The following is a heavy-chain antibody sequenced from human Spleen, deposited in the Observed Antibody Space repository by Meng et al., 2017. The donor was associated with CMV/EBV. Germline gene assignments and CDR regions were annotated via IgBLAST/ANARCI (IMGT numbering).Heavy chain of an antibody. D-gene: IGHD7-27*01. CDR2: ISPNTGGT. Sequence: ASVKVSCKASGYTFIGYYIHWVRQAPGQGLEWMGWISPNTGGTNYAQKFQGRVTMTRDTSTSTVYMELSSLRSEDTAVYYCARDSRNWGAFDIWGQGAMVTVSS. CDR1: GYTFIGYY. CDR3: ARDSRNWGAFDI. V-gene: IGHV1-2*02. J-gene: IGHJ3*02.